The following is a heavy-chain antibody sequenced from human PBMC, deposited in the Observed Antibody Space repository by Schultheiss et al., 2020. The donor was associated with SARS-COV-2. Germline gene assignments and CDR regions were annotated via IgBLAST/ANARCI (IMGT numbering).Heavy chain of an antibody. CDR2: ISSSSSTI. CDR3: AKGEGNYDFWSGYSGVDY. V-gene: IGHV3-48*01. Sequence: GGSLRLSCAASGFTFSSYEMNWVRQAPGKGLEWVSYISSSSSTIYYADSVKGRFTISRDNSKNTLYLQMNSLRAEDTAVYYCAKGEGNYDFWSGYSGVDYWGQGTLVTVSS. J-gene: IGHJ4*02. CDR1: GFTFSSYE. D-gene: IGHD3-3*01.